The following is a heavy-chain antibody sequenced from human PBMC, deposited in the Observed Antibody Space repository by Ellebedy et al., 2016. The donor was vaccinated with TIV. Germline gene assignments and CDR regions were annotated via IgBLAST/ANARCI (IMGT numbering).Heavy chain of an antibody. Sequence: AASVKVSCKASGYTFTSYAMHWVRQAPGQRLEWMGWINVGNGNTKYSQKFQGRVTITRDTSASTAYMELSSLRSEDTAIYYCARAVYGMGWFDPWGQGTLVTVSS. CDR2: INVGNGNT. V-gene: IGHV1-3*01. CDR3: ARAVYGMGWFDP. CDR1: GYTFTSYA. J-gene: IGHJ5*02. D-gene: IGHD2-8*01.